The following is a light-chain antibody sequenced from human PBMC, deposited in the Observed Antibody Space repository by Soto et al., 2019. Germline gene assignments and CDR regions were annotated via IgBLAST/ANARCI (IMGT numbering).Light chain of an antibody. J-gene: IGLJ1*01. CDR2: DVS. Sequence: ALTQPASVSGSPGQSITISCTGTSSDVGDYNYVSWYQQHPGKAPKVMIYDVSNRPSGVSNRFSGSKSGNTASLTISGLQAEGEADYYCSSYTSSSTLVFGTGTKVTVL. V-gene: IGLV2-14*01. CDR1: SSDVGDYNY. CDR3: SSYTSSSTLV.